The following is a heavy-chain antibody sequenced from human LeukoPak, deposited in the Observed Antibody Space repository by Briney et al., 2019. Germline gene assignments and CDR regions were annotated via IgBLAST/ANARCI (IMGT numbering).Heavy chain of an antibody. D-gene: IGHD3-3*01. V-gene: IGHV1-2*02. J-gene: IGHJ4*02. CDR1: GYTFTGYY. Sequence: ASVKVSCKASGYTFTGYYMHWVRQAPGQGLEWMGWINPNSGGTNYAQKFQGRVTMTRDTSISTAYMELSRLRSDDTAVYYCARYPLGFRSGHDYWGQGTLVTVSS. CDR2: INPNSGGT. CDR3: ARYPLGFRSGHDY.